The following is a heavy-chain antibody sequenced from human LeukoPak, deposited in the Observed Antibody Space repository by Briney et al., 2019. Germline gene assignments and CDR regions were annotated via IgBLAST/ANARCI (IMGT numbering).Heavy chain of an antibody. CDR2: ISGSSSYI. CDR1: GFTFSSYS. D-gene: IGHD6-13*01. Sequence: KPGGSLLLSCAASGFTFSSYSMNWVRQAPGKGLEWVSSISGSSSYIYYADSVKGRFTISRDNANSSLYLQMNSLRAEDTAVYYCARVTPSAAAGTDYWGQGTLVTVSS. V-gene: IGHV3-21*01. J-gene: IGHJ4*02. CDR3: ARVTPSAAAGTDY.